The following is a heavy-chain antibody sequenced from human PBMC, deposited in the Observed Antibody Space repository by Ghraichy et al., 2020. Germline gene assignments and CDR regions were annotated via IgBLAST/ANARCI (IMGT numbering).Heavy chain of an antibody. Sequence: GPTLVKPTQTLTLTCTFSGFSLSTSGVGVGWIRQPPGKALEWLALIYWDDDKRYSPSLKSRLTITKDTSKNQVVLRMTSMDPVDTATYYCARNYDFWSDYGYYYYGLDVWGQGTTVTVSS. V-gene: IGHV2-5*02. CDR3: ARNYDFWSDYGYYYYGLDV. D-gene: IGHD3-3*01. CDR2: IYWDDDK. J-gene: IGHJ6*02. CDR1: GFSLSTSGVG.